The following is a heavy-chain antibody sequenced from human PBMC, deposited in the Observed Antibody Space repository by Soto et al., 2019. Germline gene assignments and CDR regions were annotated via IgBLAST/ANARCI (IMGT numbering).Heavy chain of an antibody. D-gene: IGHD4-17*01. V-gene: IGHV1-8*02. CDR1: GYTFTNYD. CDR2: MNPNSGNT. Sequence: GASVKVSCKASGYTFTNYDINWVRQATGQGLEWMGWMNPNSGNTGYAQKFQGRVTMTRNTSISTAYMELSSLRSEDTAVYYCARVIYGDAYYYYHSGMDVWGQGTTVTVSS. J-gene: IGHJ6*02. CDR3: ARVIYGDAYYYYHSGMDV.